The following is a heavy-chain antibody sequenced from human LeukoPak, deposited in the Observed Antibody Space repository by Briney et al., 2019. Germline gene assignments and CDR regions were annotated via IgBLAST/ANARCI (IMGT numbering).Heavy chain of an antibody. J-gene: IGHJ6*02. V-gene: IGHV4-61*01. CDR1: GGSVSSGSYY. CDR2: IYYSGST. D-gene: IGHD3-3*01. CDR3: ARDLSRTYYDFWSGYPTHYYYYGMDV. Sequence: PSGTLSLTCTVSGGSVSSGSYYWSWTRQPPGKGLEWIGYIYYSGSTNYNPSLKSRVTISVDTSKNQFSLKLSSVTAADTAVYYCARDLSRTYYDFWSGYPTHYYYYGMDVWGQGTTVTVSS.